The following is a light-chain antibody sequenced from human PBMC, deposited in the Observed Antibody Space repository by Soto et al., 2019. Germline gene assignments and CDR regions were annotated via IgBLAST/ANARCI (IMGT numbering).Light chain of an antibody. CDR2: DAS. V-gene: IGKV1-5*01. CDR1: QSISSW. J-gene: IGKJ1*01. Sequence: DIQMTQSPSTLSASVGDRVTITCRASQSISSWLAWYQQKPGKAPKLLIYDASSLESRVPSRFSGSGSGTEFTLTISSLQPDDFATYYCQRYNSYWTFGQGTKVEIK. CDR3: QRYNSYWT.